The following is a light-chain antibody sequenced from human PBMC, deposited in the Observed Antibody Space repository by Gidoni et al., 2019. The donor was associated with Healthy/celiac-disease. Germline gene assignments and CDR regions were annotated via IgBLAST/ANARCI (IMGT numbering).Light chain of an antibody. V-gene: IGKV3D-11*02. CDR2: DAS. CDR1: QSVSSY. CDR3: QRRSNWHPGLT. Sequence: EIVLTQSPATLSLSPGERATLSCRASQSVSSYLAWYQQKPGQAPRLLIYDASNRATGIPARFSGSGPGTGFTLTISSLEPEDFAVYYCQRRSNWHPGLTFGGGTKVEIK. J-gene: IGKJ4*01.